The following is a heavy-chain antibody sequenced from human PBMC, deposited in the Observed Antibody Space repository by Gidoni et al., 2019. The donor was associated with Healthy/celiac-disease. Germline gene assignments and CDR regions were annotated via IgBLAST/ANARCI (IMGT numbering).Heavy chain of an antibody. CDR3: AGGTDAFDI. J-gene: IGHJ3*02. V-gene: IGHV4-59*08. Sequence: QVQLQESGPGLVKPSETLSLTCPVSGGSISSYYWSWIRQPPGKGLEWIWYIYYSGSTNYHPSLKSRVTISVATSKNQFSLKLSSVTAADTAVYYCAGGTDAFDIWGQGTMVTVSS. CDR2: IYYSGST. D-gene: IGHD1-1*01. CDR1: GGSISSYY.